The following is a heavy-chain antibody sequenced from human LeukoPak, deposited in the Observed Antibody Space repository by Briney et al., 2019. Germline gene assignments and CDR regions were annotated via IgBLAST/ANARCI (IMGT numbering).Heavy chain of an antibody. CDR3: ATYFDSTGYFEEAYDT. D-gene: IGHD3-22*01. CDR2: ISTNSKTI. Sequence: GGSLRLSCAASGFTFSRYSMNWVRQAPGEGLEWVAYISTNSKTIYSGDSVKGRFSISRDNDKNLLYLQMDSLRVEDTAVYHCATYFDSTGYFEEAYDTWGQGTLVTVSA. J-gene: IGHJ4*03. V-gene: IGHV3-48*01. CDR1: GFTFSRYS.